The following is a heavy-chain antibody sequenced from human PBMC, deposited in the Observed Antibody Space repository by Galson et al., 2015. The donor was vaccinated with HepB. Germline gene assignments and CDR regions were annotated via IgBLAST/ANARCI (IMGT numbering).Heavy chain of an antibody. V-gene: IGHV1-18*04. Sequence: SVKVSCKASGYTFTSNGISWVRQAPGQGLEWMGWISSNSGNTNYAQKFQGRVTLTTDTSTNTGYMELRSLRSDDTAVYYCARVGVGARFAFDIWGQGTMVTVSS. CDR3: ARVGVGARFAFDI. D-gene: IGHD1-26*01. CDR1: GYTFTSNG. J-gene: IGHJ3*02. CDR2: ISSNSGNT.